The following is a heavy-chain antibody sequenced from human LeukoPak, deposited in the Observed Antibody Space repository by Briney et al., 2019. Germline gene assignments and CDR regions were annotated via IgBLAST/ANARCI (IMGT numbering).Heavy chain of an antibody. CDR1: GFMFSAYR. V-gene: IGHV3-48*01. CDR2: ISSTGSTI. D-gene: IGHD3-10*02. CDR3: AELGITMIGGV. Sequence: GGSLRLSCAASGFMFSAYRMNWVRQVPGRGLEWISDISSTGSTIYYGESMKGRFTISRDNAKNSLYLQMNSLRAEDTAVYYCAELGITMIGGVWGKGTTVTISS. J-gene: IGHJ6*04.